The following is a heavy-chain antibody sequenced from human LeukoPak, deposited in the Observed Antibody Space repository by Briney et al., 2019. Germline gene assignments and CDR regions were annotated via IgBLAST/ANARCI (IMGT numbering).Heavy chain of an antibody. D-gene: IGHD3-22*01. V-gene: IGHV4-59*01. CDR3: ARDAWRGYYYDSSGYSPAFDI. CDR1: GGTISSYY. Sequence: SETLSLTCTVSGGTISSYYWSWIRQPPGKGLEWIGYIYYSGSTNYNPSLKSRVTISVDTSKNQFSLKLSSVTAADTAVYYCARDAWRGYYYDSSGYSPAFDIWGQGTMVTVSS. J-gene: IGHJ3*02. CDR2: IYYSGST.